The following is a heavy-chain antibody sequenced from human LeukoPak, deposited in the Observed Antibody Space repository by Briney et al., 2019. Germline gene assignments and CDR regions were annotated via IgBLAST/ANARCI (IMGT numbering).Heavy chain of an antibody. D-gene: IGHD3-22*01. CDR3: ARDLGLSGFFDY. Sequence: ASVKVSCKASGYTFTSYDINWVRQATGQGLEWMGWMNPNSGNTGYAQKFQGRVTMTTDTSTSTAYMELRSLRSDDTAVYYCARDLGLSGFFDYWGQGTLVTVSS. CDR2: MNPNSGNT. J-gene: IGHJ4*02. CDR1: GYTFTSYD. V-gene: IGHV1-8*01.